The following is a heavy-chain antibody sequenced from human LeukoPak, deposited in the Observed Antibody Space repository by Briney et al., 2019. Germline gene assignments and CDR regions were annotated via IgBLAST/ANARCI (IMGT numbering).Heavy chain of an antibody. J-gene: IGHJ4*02. CDR2: ISGSGGST. Sequence: PGGSLRLSCAASGFTFSSYAMSWVRQAPGEGLEWVSAISGSGGSTYYADSVKGRFTISRDNSKNTLYLQMNSLRAEDTAVYYCAKVSTWSKYYFDYWGQGTLVTVSS. V-gene: IGHV3-23*01. D-gene: IGHD6-13*01. CDR3: AKVSTWSKYYFDY. CDR1: GFTFSSYA.